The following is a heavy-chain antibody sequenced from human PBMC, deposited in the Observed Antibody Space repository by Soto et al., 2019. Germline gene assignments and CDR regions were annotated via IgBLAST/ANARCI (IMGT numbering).Heavy chain of an antibody. J-gene: IGHJ6*02. CDR1: GDSVSSSSVS. CDR3: ARSKHYSMDV. V-gene: IGHV6-1*01. CDR2: TKYRPKWYS. Sequence: QVQLQQSGPGLVKPSQTLSLTCGISGDSVSSSSVSWNWIRQSPSRGLEWLGRTKYRPKWYSDYAVSVKSRITINPDTSNNQFSLQLNSVTPDDTAVYYCARSKHYSMDVWGQGTTVTVSS.